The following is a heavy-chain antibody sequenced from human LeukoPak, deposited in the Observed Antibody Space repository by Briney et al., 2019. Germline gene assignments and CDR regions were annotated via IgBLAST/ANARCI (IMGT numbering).Heavy chain of an antibody. CDR1: GFSFRDFW. CDR2: ISPSSSTM. V-gene: IGHV3-48*01. D-gene: IGHD6-19*01. J-gene: IGHJ4*02. Sequence: PGGSLRLSCAASGFSFRDFWMTWVRQAPGKGLEWVSYISPSSSTMYYADSGKGRFTISRDNAKNSLYLQMNSLRAEDTAVYYCAREHTPYGSGCTAAYWGQGTLVTVSS. CDR3: AREHTPYGSGCTAAY.